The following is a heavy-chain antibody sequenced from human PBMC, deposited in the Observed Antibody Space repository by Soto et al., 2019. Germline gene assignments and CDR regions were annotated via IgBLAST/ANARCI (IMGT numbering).Heavy chain of an antibody. Sequence: PGGSLRLSCAASGFTFSSYAMSWVRQAPGKGLEWVSAISGSGGSTYYADSVKGRFTISRDNSKNTLYLQMNSLRAEDTAVYYCAKGRGAMAASTRDFDYWGQGTLVTVSS. CDR1: GFTFSSYA. CDR3: AKGRGAMAASTRDFDY. V-gene: IGHV3-23*01. J-gene: IGHJ4*02. D-gene: IGHD5-18*01. CDR2: ISGSGGST.